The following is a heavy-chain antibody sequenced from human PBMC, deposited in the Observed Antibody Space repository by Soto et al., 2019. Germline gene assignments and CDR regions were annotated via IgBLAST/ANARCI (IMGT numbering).Heavy chain of an antibody. J-gene: IGHJ6*03. V-gene: IGHV6-1*01. D-gene: IGHD1-7*01. Sequence: PSQTLSLTCAISGDSVSSNSAAWNWIRQSPSRGLEWLGRTYYRSKWYNDYAVSVKSRITINPDTSKNQFSLQLNSVTPEDTAVYYCARDAGLFTGTTGSYYYYYMDVWGKGTTATVSS. CDR1: GDSVSSNSAA. CDR2: TYYRSKWYN. CDR3: ARDAGLFTGTTGSYYYYYMDV.